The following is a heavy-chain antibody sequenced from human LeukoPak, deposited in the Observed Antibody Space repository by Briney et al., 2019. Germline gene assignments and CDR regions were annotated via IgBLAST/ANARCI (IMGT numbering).Heavy chain of an antibody. D-gene: IGHD3-10*01. CDR3: ARDWMHGSGSFNWFDP. J-gene: IGHJ5*02. Sequence: WASVKVSCKASGYTFTSSGISWVRQAPGQGLEWMGWINAYNGNTNYAQKLQGRVTMTTDTSTSTAYMELRSLRSDDTAVYYCARDWMHGSGSFNWFDPWGQGTLVTVSS. CDR1: GYTFTSSG. V-gene: IGHV1-18*01. CDR2: INAYNGNT.